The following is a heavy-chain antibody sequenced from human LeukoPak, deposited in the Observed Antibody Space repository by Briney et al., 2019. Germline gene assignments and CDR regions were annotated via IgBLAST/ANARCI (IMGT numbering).Heavy chain of an antibody. CDR3: AISGLGFGEFRGLDY. CDR2: IFSSGPT. J-gene: IGHJ4*02. D-gene: IGHD3-10*01. V-gene: IGHV3-53*01. CDR1: GLNVSNNY. Sequence: PGGSLRLSCAASGLNVSNNYMNCAPQARGGGVEGGSFIFSSGPTYYADSVKGRFTISRDTSKSALYLQMNSLRAEDTAVYYCAISGLGFGEFRGLDYWGQGTLVTVSS.